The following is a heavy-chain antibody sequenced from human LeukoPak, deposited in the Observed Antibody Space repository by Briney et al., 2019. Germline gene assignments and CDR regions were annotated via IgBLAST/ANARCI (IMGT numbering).Heavy chain of an antibody. J-gene: IGHJ3*02. V-gene: IGHV4-61*02. CDR1: GGSISSSSYY. CDR2: IYTSGST. D-gene: IGHD3-16*02. CDR3: AALRLGELSLDAFDI. Sequence: SETLSLTCTVSGGSISSSSYYWGWIRQPPGKGLEWIGRIYTSGSTNYNPSLKSRVTISVDTSKNQFSLKLSSVTAADTAVYYCAALRLGELSLDAFDIWGQGTMVTVSS.